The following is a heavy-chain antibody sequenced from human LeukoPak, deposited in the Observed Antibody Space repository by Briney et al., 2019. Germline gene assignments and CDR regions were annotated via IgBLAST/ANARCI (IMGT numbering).Heavy chain of an antibody. CDR2: IYYSGST. V-gene: IGHV4-59*08. J-gene: IGHJ3*02. CDR1: GGSISSYY. Sequence: SETLSLTCTVSGGSISSYYWSWIRQHPGKGLEWIGYIYYSGSTNYNPSLKSRVTISVDTSKNQFSLKLSSVTAADTAVYYCARRIPSYGDPWAFDIWGQGTMVNVSS. CDR3: ARRIPSYGDPWAFDI. D-gene: IGHD4-17*01.